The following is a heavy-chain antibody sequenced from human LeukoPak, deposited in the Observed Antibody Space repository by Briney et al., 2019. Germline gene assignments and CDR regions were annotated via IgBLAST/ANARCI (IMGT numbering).Heavy chain of an antibody. CDR3: ARGYSGSYGRFDY. CDR1: GGSISSYY. J-gene: IGHJ4*02. CDR2: IYYSGST. V-gene: IGHV4-59*01. Sequence: PSETLSLTCTVSGGSISSYYWSWIRQPPGKGLEWIGYIYYSGSTSYNPSLKSRVTISVDTSKNQFSLKLSSVTAADTAVYYCARGYSGSYGRFDYWGQGTLVTVSS. D-gene: IGHD1-26*01.